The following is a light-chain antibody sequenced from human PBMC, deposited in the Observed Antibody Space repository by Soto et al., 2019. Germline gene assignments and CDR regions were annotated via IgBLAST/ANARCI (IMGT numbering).Light chain of an antibody. Sequence: DIVMTQSPDSLAVSLGERATINCKSSQSVLYSSNNKNYLAWYQQKPGQPPKLLIYWASTRESGVPDRFSGSGSGTDFTLTISSLQAEDVAIYYCQQYYSAPHGLTFGGGTKVEIK. CDR1: QSVLYSSNNKNY. CDR3: QQYYSAPHGLT. J-gene: IGKJ4*01. V-gene: IGKV4-1*01. CDR2: WAS.